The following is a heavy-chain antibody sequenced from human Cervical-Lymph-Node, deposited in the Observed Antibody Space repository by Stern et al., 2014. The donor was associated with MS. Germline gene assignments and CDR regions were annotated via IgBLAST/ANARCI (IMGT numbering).Heavy chain of an antibody. V-gene: IGHV1-69*01. Sequence: QVQLVQSGAGVKKPGSSVKVSCKASGGTFSSYAISWVRQAPGQGLERMAGSIPIFGTANYAQKFQGRVTITADESTSTAYMELSSLRSEDTAVYYCARGELKEGLVRGMDVWGQGTTVTVSS. CDR2: SIPIFGTA. CDR1: GGTFSSYA. CDR3: ARGELKEGLVRGMDV. D-gene: IGHD1-26*01. J-gene: IGHJ6*02.